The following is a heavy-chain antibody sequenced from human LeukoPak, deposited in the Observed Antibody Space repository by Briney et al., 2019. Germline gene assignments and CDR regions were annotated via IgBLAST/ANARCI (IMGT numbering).Heavy chain of an antibody. CDR1: GGSLSSEDYY. V-gene: IGHV4-30-4*01. CDR2: IYYSGST. J-gene: IGHJ2*01. D-gene: IGHD3-10*01. CDR3: ARVKGPRSRRGELNWWYFDL. Sequence: PSQSLSLTCTVSGGSLSSEDYYWGWIRQPPGKGLEGIGHIYYSGSTYYRSSLKSRCTISAGTSTNQFSLKLSSVTAADTAVYYCARVKGPRSRRGELNWWYFDLWGRGTLVTVSS.